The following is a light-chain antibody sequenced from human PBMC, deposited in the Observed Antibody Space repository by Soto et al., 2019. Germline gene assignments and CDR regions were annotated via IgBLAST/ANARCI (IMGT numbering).Light chain of an antibody. CDR3: QQYHNWPPRT. CDR2: GAS. J-gene: IGKJ1*01. CDR1: QSVSSN. V-gene: IGKV3-15*01. Sequence: EIVMTQSPATLSVSPGERVTLSCRASQSVSSNLAWYQQKPGQAPRLLIYGASTRATGIPARFSGGESETEFTLTISSLQSEDFADYYCQQYHNWPPRTFGQGTKVEIK.